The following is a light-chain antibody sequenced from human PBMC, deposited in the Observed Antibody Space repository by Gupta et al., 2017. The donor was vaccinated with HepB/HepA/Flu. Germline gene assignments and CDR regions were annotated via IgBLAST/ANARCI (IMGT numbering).Light chain of an antibody. V-gene: IGKV3-11*01. CDR3: QHRINWPLT. Sequence: EVVLTQSPATLSLSPGERATLSCRARQIIATYLAWYQQKPGQAPRLLIYDASNRAAGIPARFSGSGSGTDFTLTISSLEPEDFGVYYCQHRINWPLTFGGGTKVEIK. CDR1: QIIATY. J-gene: IGKJ4*01. CDR2: DAS.